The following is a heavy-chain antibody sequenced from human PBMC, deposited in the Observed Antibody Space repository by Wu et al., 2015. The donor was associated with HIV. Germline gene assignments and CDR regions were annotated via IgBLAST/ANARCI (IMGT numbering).Heavy chain of an antibody. CDR3: ASIEGPDFTMIVSGYPGAFDI. CDR2: INPNSGGT. J-gene: IGHJ3*02. CDR1: GYTFTGYY. D-gene: IGHD3-22*01. Sequence: QVQLVQSGAEVKKPGASVKVSCKASGYTFTGYYMHWVRQAPGQGLEWMGWINPNSGGTNYAQKFQGRVTMTRTRPSVTAYMELSRLRSDDTAVYYCASIEGPDFTMIVSGYPGAFDIWVQGQWSPS. V-gene: IGHV1-2*02.